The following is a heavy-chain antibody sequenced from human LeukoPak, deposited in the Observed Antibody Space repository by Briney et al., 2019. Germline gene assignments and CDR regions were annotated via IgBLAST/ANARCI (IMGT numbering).Heavy chain of an antibody. CDR1: GGSISSYY. J-gene: IGHJ4*02. D-gene: IGHD2-2*01. CDR3: ARRLGGTSTGFDY. V-gene: IGHV4-59*08. CDR2: IHYSGST. Sequence: SETLSLTCTVSGGSISSYYWSWIRQPPGKGLEWIGSIHYSGSTTYNPSLKSRVTISVDTSKSQFSLKLSSVTAADTAVYYCARRLGGTSTGFDYWGQGTLVTVSS.